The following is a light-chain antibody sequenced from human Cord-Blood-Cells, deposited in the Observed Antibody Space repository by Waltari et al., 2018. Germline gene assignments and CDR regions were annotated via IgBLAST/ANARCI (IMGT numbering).Light chain of an antibody. V-gene: IGLV3-21*04. CDR2: YDS. CDR1: NIGSKS. CDR3: QVWDSSSDHVV. J-gene: IGLJ2*01. Sequence: SYVLTQPPSVSVAPGKTARITFGGNNIGSKSVHWYPQKPGQAPVLVVYYDSDRPSGIPERFSGSNSGNTATLTISWGEAGDEADYYCQVWDSSSDHVVFGGGTKLTVL.